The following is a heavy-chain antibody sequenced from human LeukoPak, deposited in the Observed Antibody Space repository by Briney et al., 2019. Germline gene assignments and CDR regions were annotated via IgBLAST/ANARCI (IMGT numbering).Heavy chain of an antibody. J-gene: IGHJ4*02. Sequence: GGSLRLSCAASGFTFSTYAMHWVRQALRKGLEYVSAISTNGDSTYYADSVKGRFTISRDNSKNTLFLQMGSLRADDMAVYYCARWGSTSCYDYWGQGTLVTVSS. D-gene: IGHD2-2*01. V-gene: IGHV3-64*02. CDR1: GFTFSTYA. CDR3: ARWGSTSCYDY. CDR2: ISTNGDST.